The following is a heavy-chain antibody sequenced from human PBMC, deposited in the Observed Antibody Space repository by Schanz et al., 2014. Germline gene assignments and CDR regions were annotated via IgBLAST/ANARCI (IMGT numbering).Heavy chain of an antibody. D-gene: IGHD3-10*01. CDR3: AKSALWGSGVYYASQIDY. J-gene: IGHJ4*02. CDR2: ISYDGSYK. CDR1: GFTFSNYA. V-gene: IGHV3-30*18. Sequence: QVQLVESGGGVVQPGRSLRLSCAVSGFTFSNYAMHWVRQAPGKGLEWVAVISYDGSYKYYADSLKGRFTISRDNSKNTLYLQMNSLGPEDTAVYYCAKSALWGSGVYYASQIDYWGQGALVTVSS.